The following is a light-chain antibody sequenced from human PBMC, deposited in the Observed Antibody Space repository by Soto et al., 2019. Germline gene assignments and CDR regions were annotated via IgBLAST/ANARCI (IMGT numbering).Light chain of an antibody. CDR2: KAS. CDR1: QTISSW. V-gene: IGKV1-5*03. J-gene: IGKJ1*01. CDR3: QQYNSWT. Sequence: EIPMTQSPSTLSGSVGDRVTITCRASQTISSWLAWYQQKPGKAPKLLIYKASNLESGVPSRFTGSGSGTEFTLTISSLQPDDFATYYCQQYNSWTFGQGTKVDIK.